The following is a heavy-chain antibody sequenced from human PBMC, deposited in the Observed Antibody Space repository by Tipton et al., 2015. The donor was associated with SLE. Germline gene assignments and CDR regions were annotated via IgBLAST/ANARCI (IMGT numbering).Heavy chain of an antibody. CDR2: IKHSGST. Sequence: LRLSCAVYGGSFSGYYWSWIRQPPGKGLEWVGEIKHSGSTNYNPSLKSRVTISVDTSKNQFSLKLSSVTAADTAVYYCASLRIAAAGRGNFDYWGQGGLVIVSS. CDR3: ASLRIAAAGRGNFDY. J-gene: IGHJ4*02. D-gene: IGHD6-13*01. CDR1: GGSFSGYY. V-gene: IGHV4-34*01.